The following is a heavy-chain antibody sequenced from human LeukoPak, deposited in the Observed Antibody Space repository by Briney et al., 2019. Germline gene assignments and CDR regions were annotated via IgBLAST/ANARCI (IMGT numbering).Heavy chain of an antibody. J-gene: IGHJ5*02. CDR1: GGTFSSYA. Sequence: ASVKVSCKASGGTFSSYAISWVRQAPGQGLEWMGRIIPILGIANYAQKFQGRVTITADKSTSTAYMELSSLRSEDTAVYYCAREGYCSSTSCYNWFDPWGQGTPVTVSS. D-gene: IGHD2-2*01. V-gene: IGHV1-69*04. CDR2: IIPILGIA. CDR3: AREGYCSSTSCYNWFDP.